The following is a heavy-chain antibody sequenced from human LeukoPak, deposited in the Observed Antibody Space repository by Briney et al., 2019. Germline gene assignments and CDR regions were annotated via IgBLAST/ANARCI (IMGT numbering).Heavy chain of an antibody. V-gene: IGHV3-23*01. CDR3: ARRGAAGTYYFDY. D-gene: IGHD6-13*01. CDR1: GFTFSNYA. CDR2: IAPSGVTT. Sequence: GGSLRLSCAASGFTFSNYAMSWVRQAPGKGLEWVSAIAPSGVTTYYADSVKGRFTISRDNSKNTLYLQTNSLRAEDTAVYYCARRGAAGTYYFDYWGQGTLVTVSS. J-gene: IGHJ4*02.